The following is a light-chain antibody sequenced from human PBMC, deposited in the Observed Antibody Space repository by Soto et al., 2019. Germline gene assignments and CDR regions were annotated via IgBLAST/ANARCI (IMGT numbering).Light chain of an antibody. CDR2: AAS. Sequence: DIQMTQSPSSLSASVGDRVTITCRASQSISSYLNWYQQKPGKAPKLLIYAASSLQSGVPSRFSGSGSGTDFTLTISSLQPEDFATYYCQQNYSTPPYPFGQGTKLEIK. CDR3: QQNYSTPPYP. CDR1: QSISSY. J-gene: IGKJ2*01. V-gene: IGKV1-39*01.